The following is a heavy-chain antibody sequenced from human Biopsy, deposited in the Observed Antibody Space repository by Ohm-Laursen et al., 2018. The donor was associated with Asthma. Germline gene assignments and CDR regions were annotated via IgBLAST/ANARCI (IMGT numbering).Heavy chain of an antibody. CDR3: AGGSGSSLSYPDAFDI. Sequence: TLSLTCTVSGGSISSFYWSWIRQPPGRGLEWIGYIYFSGNTNYNPSLKSCVTISIDTSKNHFPLRLTSVTAADTAVYYLAGGSGSSLSYPDAFDIWGQGTMVTVS. CDR2: IYFSGNT. D-gene: IGHD2-2*01. V-gene: IGHV4-59*01. J-gene: IGHJ3*02. CDR1: GGSISSFY.